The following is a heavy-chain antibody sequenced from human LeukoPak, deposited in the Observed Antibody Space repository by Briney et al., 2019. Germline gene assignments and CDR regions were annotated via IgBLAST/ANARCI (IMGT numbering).Heavy chain of an antibody. D-gene: IGHD3-10*01. CDR2: ISSSGSTI. CDR1: GFTFSSYS. J-gene: IGHJ4*02. V-gene: IGHV3-48*04. Sequence: GGSLRLSCAASGFTFSSYSMNWVRQAPGKGLEWVSYISSSGSTIYYADSVKGRFTISRDNAKNSLYLQMNSLRAEDTAVYYCARASLLWFGEFPFDYWGQGTLVTVSS. CDR3: ARASLLWFGEFPFDY.